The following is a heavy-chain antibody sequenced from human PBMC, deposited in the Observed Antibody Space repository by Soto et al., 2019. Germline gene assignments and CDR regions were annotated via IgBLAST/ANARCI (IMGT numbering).Heavy chain of an antibody. V-gene: IGHV3-53*02. Sequence: EVQLVQTGGGLIKPGGSLSLSYAASGLSVSDKYMSWVRQAQGKGLEWVSLTYTGGNSYFADFVKGRFIVSRDISKNTLFLRMNRLAAEDTAVYYWTREGYAYGLDLWGQGSLVTVSS. D-gene: IGHD3-10*01. CDR3: TREGYAYGLDL. CDR1: GLSVSDKY. J-gene: IGHJ4*02. CDR2: TYTGGNS.